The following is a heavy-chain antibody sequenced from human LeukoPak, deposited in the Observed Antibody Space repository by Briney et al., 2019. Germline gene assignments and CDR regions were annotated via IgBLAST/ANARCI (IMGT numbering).Heavy chain of an antibody. Sequence: PGRSLRLSCAASGVTFDDYAMHWVRQAPGEGLEWVSGISWNSGSIGYADSVKGRFTISRDNAKNSLYLQMNSLRAEDTALYYCAKDRGGYYDSSGSPKAFDIWGQGTMVTVSS. CDR2: ISWNSGSI. J-gene: IGHJ3*02. CDR3: AKDRGGYYDSSGSPKAFDI. V-gene: IGHV3-9*01. D-gene: IGHD3-22*01. CDR1: GVTFDDYA.